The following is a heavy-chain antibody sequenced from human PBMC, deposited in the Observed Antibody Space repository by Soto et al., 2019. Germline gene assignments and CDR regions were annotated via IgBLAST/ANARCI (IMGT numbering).Heavy chain of an antibody. V-gene: IGHV3-23*01. Sequence: GGSLRLSCTVSGFSLTNSGTSWVRQAPGKGLEWLSGMSDSGGSTYYGNSVRGRFTISRDSSNNTVYLQMNSMRLEDTAIYYCTKDGGSIHNCCGRGSMVTV. CDR1: GFSLTNSG. D-gene: IGHD3-3*01. CDR2: MSDSGGST. J-gene: IGHJ4*02. CDR3: TKDGGSIHNC.